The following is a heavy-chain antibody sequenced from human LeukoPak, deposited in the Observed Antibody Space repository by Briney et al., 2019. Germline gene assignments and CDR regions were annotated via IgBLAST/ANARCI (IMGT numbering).Heavy chain of an antibody. D-gene: IGHD5-18*01. CDR3: ARHTAMVYYYYGMDV. Sequence: PSQTLSLTCTVSGGSISSYYWSWIRQPPGKGLEWIGYIYYSGSTNYNPSLKSRVTISVDTSKNQFSLKLSSVTAADTAVYYCARHTAMVYYYYGMDVWGQGTTVTVSS. V-gene: IGHV4-59*08. CDR2: IYYSGST. J-gene: IGHJ6*02. CDR1: GGSISSYY.